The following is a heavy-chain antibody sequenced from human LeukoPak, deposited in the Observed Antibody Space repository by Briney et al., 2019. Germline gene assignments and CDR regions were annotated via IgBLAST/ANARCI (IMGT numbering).Heavy chain of an antibody. V-gene: IGHV3-23*01. Sequence: GGYLTLSCEGPEFTYRSYVMIWVRLAPGKGLEWVSGISRGGDMTYVADVVKGRFAISRDNSKKTLYLQMNSLRVGDTAVYYCAKTLVGGTDVSDAFHFWGQGTMVTVSS. J-gene: IGHJ3*01. D-gene: IGHD1-26*01. CDR1: EFTYRSYV. CDR3: AKTLVGGTDVSDAFHF. CDR2: ISRGGDMT.